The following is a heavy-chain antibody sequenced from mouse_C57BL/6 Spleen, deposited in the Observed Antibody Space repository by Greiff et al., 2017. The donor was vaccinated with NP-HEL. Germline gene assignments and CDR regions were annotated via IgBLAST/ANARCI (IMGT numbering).Heavy chain of an antibody. J-gene: IGHJ4*01. CDR1: GFTFTDYY. CDR3: ARYGYYAMDY. Sequence: EVKVIESGGGLVQTGGSLSLSCAASGFTFTDYYMSWVRQPPGKALEWLGFIRNKANGYTTEYSASVKGRFTISRDNSQSILYLQMNALRAEDSATYYCARYGYYAMDYWGQGTSVTVSS. CDR2: IRNKANGYTT. V-gene: IGHV7-3*01.